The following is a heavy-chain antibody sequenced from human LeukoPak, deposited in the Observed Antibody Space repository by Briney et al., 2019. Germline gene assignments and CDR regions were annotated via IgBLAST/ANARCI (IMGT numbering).Heavy chain of an antibody. CDR1: GYSFTSYW. Sequence: KNGESLKISCKGSGYSFTSYWISWVRQMRGKGLEWMGIIYPGDSDTRYSPSFQGQVTISADKSISTAYLQWSSLKASDTAMYYCARDVGMTYYELWSGYYKGMDAFDIWGQGTMVTVSS. D-gene: IGHD3-3*01. J-gene: IGHJ3*02. CDR2: IYPGDSDT. CDR3: ARDVGMTYYELWSGYYKGMDAFDI. V-gene: IGHV5-51*01.